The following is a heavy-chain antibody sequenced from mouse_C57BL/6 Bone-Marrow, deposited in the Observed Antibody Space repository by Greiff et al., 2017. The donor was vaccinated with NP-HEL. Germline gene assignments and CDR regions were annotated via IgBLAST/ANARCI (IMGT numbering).Heavy chain of an antibody. CDR2: IYPGSGST. CDR3: ARGDFGYGSSSGWFAY. J-gene: IGHJ3*01. CDR1: GYTFTSYW. D-gene: IGHD1-1*01. V-gene: IGHV1-55*01. Sequence: VQLQQPGAELVKPGASVKMSCKASGYTFTSYWITWVKQRPGQGLEWIGDIYPGSGSTNYNETFKSKATLTVDTSSSTAYMQLSSLTSEDSAVYYCARGDFGYGSSSGWFAYWGQGTLVTVSA.